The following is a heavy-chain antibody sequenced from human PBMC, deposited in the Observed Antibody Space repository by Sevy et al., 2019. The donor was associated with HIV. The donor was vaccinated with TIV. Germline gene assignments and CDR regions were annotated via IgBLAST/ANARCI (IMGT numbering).Heavy chain of an antibody. J-gene: IGHJ4*02. CDR2: IRSKEYNGTT. CDR3: TRSTTTVY. V-gene: IGHV3-49*04. Sequence: GGSLRLSCTASGFTFPDYALSWVRQAPGSGLEWLGFIRSKEYNGTTAYAASVRGRFTISRDDSKSVAYLQMNSLKTADPGIYFCTRSTTTVYWGRGILVTVSS. CDR1: GFTFPDYA. D-gene: IGHD1-1*01.